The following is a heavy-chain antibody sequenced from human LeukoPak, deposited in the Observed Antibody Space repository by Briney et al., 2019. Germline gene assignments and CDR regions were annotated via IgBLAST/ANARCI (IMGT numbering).Heavy chain of an antibody. CDR3: ARARRDGYNWAENAFDI. CDR2: IYTSGST. CDR1: GGSISSGSYY. V-gene: IGHV4-61*02. D-gene: IGHD5-24*01. Sequence: SETLSLTCTVSGGSISSGSYYWSWIRQPAGKGLEWIGRIYTSGSTNYNPSLKSRVTISVDTSKNQFSLKLSSVTAADTAVYYCARARRDGYNWAENAFDIWGQGTMVTVSS. J-gene: IGHJ3*02.